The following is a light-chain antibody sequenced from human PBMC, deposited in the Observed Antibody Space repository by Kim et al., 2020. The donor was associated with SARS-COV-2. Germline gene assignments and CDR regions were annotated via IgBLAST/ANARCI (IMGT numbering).Light chain of an antibody. J-gene: IGKJ1*01. CDR3: MQALQTPPWT. V-gene: IGKV2-28*01. CDR2: LGS. CDR1: QSLLHSNEYNY. Sequence: ASISCRSSQSLLHSNEYNYLDWYLQKPGQSPQLLIYLGSNRASGVPDRFSGSGSGKDFTLKISRVEAEDVGVYYCMQALQTPPWTFGQGTKVDIK.